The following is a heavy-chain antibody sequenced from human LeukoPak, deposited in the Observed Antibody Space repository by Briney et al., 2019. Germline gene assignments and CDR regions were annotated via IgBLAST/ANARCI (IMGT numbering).Heavy chain of an antibody. Sequence: SETLSLTCSVSGGSVSNYKWSWIRQPPGKGLEWIGYVYYTGSTNYNPSLKSRVTMFEDKSKNQFSLRLYSVTVADTAVYYCARHFAYSSSSYFDYWGQGSLVTVSS. D-gene: IGHD6-6*01. J-gene: IGHJ4*02. V-gene: IGHV4-59*08. CDR1: GGSVSNYK. CDR3: ARHFAYSSSSYFDY. CDR2: VYYTGST.